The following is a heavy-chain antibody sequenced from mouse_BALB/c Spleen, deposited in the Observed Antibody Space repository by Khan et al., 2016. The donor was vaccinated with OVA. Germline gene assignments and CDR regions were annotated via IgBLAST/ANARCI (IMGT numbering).Heavy chain of an antibody. D-gene: IGHD2-1*01. CDR2: INPYNGDT. CDR3: AREDYGNAYYFDY. V-gene: IGHV1-20*02. Sequence: EVQLQESGPELVKPGASVKISCKASGYSFTGYFMNWVMQSHGKSLEWIGRINPYNGDTFYNQKFKGKATLTVDKSSSTAHMELRRLASEDSAVYYCAREDYGNAYYFDYWGQGTTLTVSS. J-gene: IGHJ2*01. CDR1: GYSFTGYF.